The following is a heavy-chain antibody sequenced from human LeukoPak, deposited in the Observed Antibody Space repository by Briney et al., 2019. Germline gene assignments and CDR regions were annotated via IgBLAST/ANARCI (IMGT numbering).Heavy chain of an antibody. V-gene: IGHV4-59*13. CDR3: ARGGRGRNWFDP. Sequence: AETLSLTCAVSGDSIITYSWTWIRQPPRNRLEWIGSISYSGTSDHNPSLSSRVTISVDTSDNQSSLKLTSVTAADTAVYYCARGGRGRNWFDPWGQGTLVTVSS. CDR2: ISYSGTS. J-gene: IGHJ5*02. CDR1: GDSIITYS. D-gene: IGHD3-10*01.